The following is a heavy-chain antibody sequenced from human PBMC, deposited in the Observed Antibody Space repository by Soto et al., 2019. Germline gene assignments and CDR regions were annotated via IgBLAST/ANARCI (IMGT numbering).Heavy chain of an antibody. CDR2: IYGSGST. V-gene: IGHV4-61*01. D-gene: IGHD1-7*01. J-gene: IGHJ4*02. CDR1: GDSVSRGSYY. CDR3: ARETTN. Sequence: QVQLQESGPGLVKPSETLSLTCSVSGDSVSRGSYYWSWIRQPPGKGLEWIGYIYGSGSTNYNPSLKRRVTIAVDTSKNQFSLRLRSVAAADAAVYYCARETTNWGQGALVTVSS.